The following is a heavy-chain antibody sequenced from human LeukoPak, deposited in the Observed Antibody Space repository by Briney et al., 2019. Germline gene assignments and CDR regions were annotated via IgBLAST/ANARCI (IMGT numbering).Heavy chain of an antibody. V-gene: IGHV3-23*01. Sequence: GGSLRLSCAASGFTFSSYAMSWVRQAPGKGLERVSAISGSGGSTYYADSVKGRFTISRDNSKNTLYLQMNSLRAEDTAVYYCANDYVWGSYLADAFDIWGQGTMVTVSS. CDR3: ANDYVWGSYLADAFDI. CDR2: ISGSGGST. J-gene: IGHJ3*02. D-gene: IGHD3-16*02. CDR1: GFTFSSYA.